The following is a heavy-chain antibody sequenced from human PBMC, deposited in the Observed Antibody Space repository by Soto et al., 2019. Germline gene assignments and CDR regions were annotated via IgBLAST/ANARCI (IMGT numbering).Heavy chain of an antibody. CDR1: GGSISTYY. D-gene: IGHD2-15*01. CDR3: AREFCSGGSCYSRFFDY. Sequence: SETLSLTCAISGGSISTYYWSWIRQPPGNGLEWIGYIYYSGSTNYNPSLKSRVTISVDTSKNQFSLKLSSVTAADTAVYYCAREFCSGGSCYSRFFDYWGQGTLVTVSS. J-gene: IGHJ4*02. V-gene: IGHV4-59*08. CDR2: IYYSGST.